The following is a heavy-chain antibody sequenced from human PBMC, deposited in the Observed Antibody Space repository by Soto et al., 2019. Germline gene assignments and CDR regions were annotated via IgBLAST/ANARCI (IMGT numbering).Heavy chain of an antibody. CDR2: ISYDGSNK. CDR3: ARIAYGSGWTLDY. Sequence: RQAPGKGLEWVAFISYDGSNKYYADSVKGRFTFSRDNSKNTLDLQMNSLRAEDTAVYYCARIAYGSGWTLDYWGQGTLVTVSS. D-gene: IGHD6-19*01. V-gene: IGHV3-30-3*01. J-gene: IGHJ4*02.